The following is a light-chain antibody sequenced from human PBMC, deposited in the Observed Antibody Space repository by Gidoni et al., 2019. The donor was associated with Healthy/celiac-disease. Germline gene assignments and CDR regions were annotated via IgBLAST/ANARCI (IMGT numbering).Light chain of an antibody. CDR2: GAS. Sequence: EIVLTQSPGTLSLSPGERATLSCRASQSVSSSYLAWYQQNPGQAPRLLISGASIRATGIPDRFSGSGSETGFTLTISRLEPEDFAVYYCQQYGSSLWTFXXXTKVEIK. J-gene: IGKJ1*01. V-gene: IGKV3-20*01. CDR3: QQYGSSLWT. CDR1: QSVSSSY.